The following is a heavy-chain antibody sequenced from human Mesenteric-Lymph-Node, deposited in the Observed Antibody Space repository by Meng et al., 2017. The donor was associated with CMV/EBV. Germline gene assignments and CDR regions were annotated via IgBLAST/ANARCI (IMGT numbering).Heavy chain of an antibody. V-gene: IGHV3-15*07. CDR1: DFTLNGAW. Sequence: EVQLVESGGGLVRPAGYLRLSCVASDFTLNGAWMNWVRQAPGKGLEWVGRVKSASAGGAADAAAPVKGRFTVSRDDSRKTVHLQMDNLKIEDTAVYYCTTGWDQYFDFWGQGALVTVSS. D-gene: IGHD1-26*01. J-gene: IGHJ4*02. CDR3: TTGWDQYFDF. CDR2: VKSASAGGAA.